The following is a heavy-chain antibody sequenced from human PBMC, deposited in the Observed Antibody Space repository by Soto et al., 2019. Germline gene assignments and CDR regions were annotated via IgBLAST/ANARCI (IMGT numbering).Heavy chain of an antibody. D-gene: IGHD6-19*01. V-gene: IGHV4-34*01. CDR3: ARGFGLSAVAGINWFDP. CDR1: GGSFSGYY. CDR2: INHSGST. Sequence: SETLSLTCAVYGGSFSGYYWSWIRQPPGKGLEWIGEINHSGSTNYNPSLKSRVTITVDTSKNQFSLKLSSVTAADTAVYYCARGFGLSAVAGINWFDPWGQGTLVTVSS. J-gene: IGHJ5*02.